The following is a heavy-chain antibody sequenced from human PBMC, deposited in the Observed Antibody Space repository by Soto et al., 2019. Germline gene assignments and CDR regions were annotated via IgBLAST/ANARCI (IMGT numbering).Heavy chain of an antibody. CDR2: INHSGST. J-gene: IGHJ5*02. CDR3: ARSSGWSRQRGGRDNWFDP. Sequence: PSETLSLTCAVYGGSSSGYYWSWIRQPPGKGLEWIGEINHSGSTNYNPSLKSRVTISVDTSKNQFSLKLSSVTAADTAVYYCARSSGWSRQRGGRDNWFDPWGQGTLVTVSS. V-gene: IGHV4-34*01. D-gene: IGHD6-19*01. CDR1: GGSSSGYY.